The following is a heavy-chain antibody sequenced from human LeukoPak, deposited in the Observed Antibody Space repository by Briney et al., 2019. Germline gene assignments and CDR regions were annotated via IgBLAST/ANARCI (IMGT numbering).Heavy chain of an antibody. V-gene: IGHV3-74*01. D-gene: IGHD3-22*01. CDR3: AKEWYSSGYHGFDY. Sequence: GGSLRLSCEASGFTLSDYWMHWVRQVPGKGLVWVSRINSDGRSSNYADSVKGRFTISRDNSKNTLYLQINSLRAEDTAVYYCAKEWYSSGYHGFDYWGQGTLVTVSS. CDR1: GFTLSDYW. J-gene: IGHJ4*02. CDR2: INSDGRSS.